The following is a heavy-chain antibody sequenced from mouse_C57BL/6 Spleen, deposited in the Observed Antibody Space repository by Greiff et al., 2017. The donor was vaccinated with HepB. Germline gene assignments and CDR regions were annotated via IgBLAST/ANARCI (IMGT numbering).Heavy chain of an antibody. V-gene: IGHV1-15*01. CDR2: IDPETGGT. J-gene: IGHJ2*01. CDR3: TRLLRVTTVYFDY. D-gene: IGHD2-3*01. Sequence: QVQLKESGAELVRPGASVTLSCKASGYTFTDYEMHWVKQTPVHGLEWIGAIDPETGGTAYNQKFKGKAILTADKSSSTAYMELRSLTSEDSAVYYCTRLLRVTTVYFDYWGQGTTLTVSS. CDR1: GYTFTDYE.